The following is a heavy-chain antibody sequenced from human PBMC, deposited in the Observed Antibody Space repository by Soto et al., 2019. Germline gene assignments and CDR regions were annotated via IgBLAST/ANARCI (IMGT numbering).Heavy chain of an antibody. CDR1: GFSLTTSGVG. Sequence: QITLKESGPTLVKPTQTLTLTCTFSGFSLTTSGVGVGWIRQPPGKALEWLALIYWDDDKRYSPSLKSRLTITKDTSKNRVVLTMTDMDPVDTATYCCAHDSTGWYGFDYWGQGTLVTVSS. D-gene: IGHD6-19*01. V-gene: IGHV2-5*02. J-gene: IGHJ4*02. CDR3: AHDSTGWYGFDY. CDR2: IYWDDDK.